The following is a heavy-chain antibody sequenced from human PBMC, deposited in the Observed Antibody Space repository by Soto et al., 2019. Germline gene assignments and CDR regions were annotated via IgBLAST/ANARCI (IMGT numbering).Heavy chain of an antibody. Sequence: EVQVVQSGGGLVKPGGSLRLSCTASGFTFSRRSMKWVRQAPGKGLEWVASISSSSDTHYADSVKGRFTVSRDNARNSVYLQMDSLRAEDAAVYYCARDFNWHFDYWGQGTLVTVSS. CDR1: GFTFSRRS. J-gene: IGHJ4*02. CDR3: ARDFNWHFDY. D-gene: IGHD1-1*01. CDR2: ISSSSDT. V-gene: IGHV3-21*01.